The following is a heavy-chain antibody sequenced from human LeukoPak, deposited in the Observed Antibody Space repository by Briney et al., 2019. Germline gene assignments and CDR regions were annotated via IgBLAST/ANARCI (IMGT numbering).Heavy chain of an antibody. J-gene: IGHJ4*02. V-gene: IGHV3-23*01. CDR1: GFTFSSYA. D-gene: IGHD6-19*01. Sequence: GGSLRLSCAASGFTFSSYAMSWVRQAPGKGLEWVSAISGSGGSTYYADSMKGRFTISRDNAKNSLYLQMNSLRAEDTAVYYCARDEEGYSSGLDYWGQGTLVTVSS. CDR2: ISGSGGST. CDR3: ARDEEGYSSGLDY.